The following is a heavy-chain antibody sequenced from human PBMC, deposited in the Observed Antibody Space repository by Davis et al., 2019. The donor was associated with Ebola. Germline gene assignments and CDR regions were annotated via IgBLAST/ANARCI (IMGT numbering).Heavy chain of an antibody. V-gene: IGHV3-48*01. J-gene: IGHJ4*02. Sequence: PGGSLRLSCAASGFTFSSYSMNWVRQAPGKGLEWVSYISSSSSTIYYADSVKGRFTISRDNAKNSLYLQMNSLRAEDTAVYYCARAGDYDFWSGYYLDYWGQGTLVTVSS. CDR2: ISSSSSTI. D-gene: IGHD3-3*01. CDR1: GFTFSSYS. CDR3: ARAGDYDFWSGYYLDY.